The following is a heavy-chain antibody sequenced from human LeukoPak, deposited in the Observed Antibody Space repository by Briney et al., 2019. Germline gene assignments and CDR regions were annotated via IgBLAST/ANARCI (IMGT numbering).Heavy chain of an antibody. D-gene: IGHD3-22*01. CDR3: AKDEGITMIVAYYFDY. CDR2: ITRSSIYI. CDR1: GFTFSSYS. V-gene: IGHV3-21*01. Sequence: PGGSLRLSCAASGFTFSSYSMNWVRQAPGKGLEWVSCITRSSIYIYYADSVKGRFTISRDNAKNSLYLQMNSLRAEDTAVYYCAKDEGITMIVAYYFDYWGQGTLVTVSS. J-gene: IGHJ4*02.